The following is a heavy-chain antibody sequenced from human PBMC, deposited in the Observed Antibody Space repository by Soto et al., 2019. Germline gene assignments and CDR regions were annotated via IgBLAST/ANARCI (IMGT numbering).Heavy chain of an antibody. Sequence: SETLSLTCTVSGGSISSGGYYWSWIRQHPGKGLEWIGYMYYSGSAYYNPSLKSRVTISVDTSKNQFSLKLSSVTAADTAVYYCARATGGKLRYFDWLYWFDPWGQGTLVTVSS. CDR3: ARATGGKLRYFDWLYWFDP. D-gene: IGHD3-9*01. CDR1: GGSISSGGYY. CDR2: MYYSGSA. V-gene: IGHV4-31*03. J-gene: IGHJ5*02.